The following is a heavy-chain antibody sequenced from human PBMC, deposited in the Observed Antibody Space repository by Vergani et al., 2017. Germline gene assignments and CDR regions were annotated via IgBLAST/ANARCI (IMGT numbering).Heavy chain of an antibody. CDR2: IYYSGST. Sequence: QLQLQESGPRLVKPSETLSLTCTVSGGSVSSGSYYWSWIRQPPGKGLEWIGYIYYSGSTNYNPSLKSRVTISVDTSKNQFSLKLSSVTAADTAVYYCARGGSYYWIDYWGQGTLVTVSS. CDR3: ARGGSYYWIDY. CDR1: GGSVSSGSYY. V-gene: IGHV4-61*01. J-gene: IGHJ4*02. D-gene: IGHD1-26*01.